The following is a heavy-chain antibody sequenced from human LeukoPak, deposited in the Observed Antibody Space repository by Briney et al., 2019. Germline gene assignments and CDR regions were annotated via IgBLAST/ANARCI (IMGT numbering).Heavy chain of an antibody. D-gene: IGHD4-17*01. CDR3: AKAPPTVTTVMYFDY. CDR1: GFTFDDYA. V-gene: IGHV3-9*01. CDR2: ISWNSGSI. Sequence: AGGSLRLSCAASGFTFDDYAMHWVRQAPGKGLEWVSGISWNSGSIGYADSVKGRFTISRDNAKNSLYLQMNSLRAEDTALYYCAKAPPTVTTVMYFDYWGQGTLVTVSS. J-gene: IGHJ4*02.